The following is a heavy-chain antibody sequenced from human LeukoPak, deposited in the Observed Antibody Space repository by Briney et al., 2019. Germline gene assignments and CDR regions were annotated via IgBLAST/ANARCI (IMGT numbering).Heavy chain of an antibody. Sequence: SETLSLTCTVSGDSISSYYWSWIRQPPGKGLEWIAYIHHSGSTNYNPSLKSRVTISVDTSKNQFSLKVRSMTAADTAVYYCARHKNSGTYPLDSWGQGTLVTVSS. D-gene: IGHD3-10*01. CDR2: IHHSGST. V-gene: IGHV4-59*08. CDR3: ARHKNSGTYPLDS. J-gene: IGHJ4*02. CDR1: GDSISSYY.